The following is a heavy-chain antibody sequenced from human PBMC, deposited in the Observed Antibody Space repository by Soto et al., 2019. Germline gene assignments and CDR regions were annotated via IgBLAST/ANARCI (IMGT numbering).Heavy chain of an antibody. CDR2: ISGSGGST. J-gene: IGHJ4*02. V-gene: IGHV3-23*01. Sequence: GGSLRLSCAASGFTFSSYAMSWVRQAPGKGLEWVSAISGSGGSTYYADSVKGRFTISRDNSKNTLYLQMNSLRAEDTAVYYCAKVGYSSSWYFVYQEYWGQGTLVTVSS. CDR1: GFTFSSYA. CDR3: AKVGYSSSWYFVYQEY. D-gene: IGHD6-13*01.